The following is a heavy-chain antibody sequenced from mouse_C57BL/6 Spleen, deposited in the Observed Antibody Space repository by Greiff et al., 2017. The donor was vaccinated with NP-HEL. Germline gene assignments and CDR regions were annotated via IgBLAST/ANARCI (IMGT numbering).Heavy chain of an antibody. Sequence: EVKLEESGGGLVQPGGSLSLSCAASGFTFTDYYMSWVRQPPGKALEWLGFIRNKANGYTTEYSASVKGRFTISRDNSQSILYLQMNALRAEDSATYYCARLYYGSSYGYFDVWGTGTTVTVSS. V-gene: IGHV7-3*01. CDR3: ARLYYGSSYGYFDV. CDR1: GFTFTDYY. J-gene: IGHJ1*03. D-gene: IGHD1-1*01. CDR2: IRNKANGYTT.